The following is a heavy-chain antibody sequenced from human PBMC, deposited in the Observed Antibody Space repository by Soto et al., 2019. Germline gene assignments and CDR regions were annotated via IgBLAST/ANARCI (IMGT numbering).Heavy chain of an antibody. D-gene: IGHD6-19*01. CDR2: IYYSGST. CDR1: GGSISISSYY. CDR3: ARQDRDSSGRGEFDY. V-gene: IGHV4-39*01. J-gene: IGHJ4*02. Sequence: SDTLSLTCTVSGGSISISSYYWGWILHPPGKGLEWIGSIYYSGSTYYNPSLKSRVTISVDTSKNQFSLKLSSVTAADTAVYYCARQDRDSSGRGEFDYWGQGTLVTVSS.